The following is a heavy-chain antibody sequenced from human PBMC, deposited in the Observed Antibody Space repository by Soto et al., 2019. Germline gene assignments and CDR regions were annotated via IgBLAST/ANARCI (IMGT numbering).Heavy chain of an antibody. CDR1: GGSISSGGYY. D-gene: IGHD4-17*01. V-gene: IGHV4-31*03. CDR3: ARALNYGDYVLYYYYYMDV. Sequence: SETLSLTCTVSGGSISSGGYYWSWIRQHPGKGLEWIGYIYYSGSTYYNPSLKSRVTISVDTSKNQFSLKLSSVTAADTAVYYCARALNYGDYVLYYYYYMDVWGKGTTVTVSS. J-gene: IGHJ6*03. CDR2: IYYSGST.